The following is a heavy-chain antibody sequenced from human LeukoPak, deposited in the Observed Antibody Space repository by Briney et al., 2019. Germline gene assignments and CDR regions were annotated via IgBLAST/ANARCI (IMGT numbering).Heavy chain of an antibody. CDR2: ISYDGSNK. CDR3: AKVSQRGDYGVY. J-gene: IGHJ4*02. CDR1: GFTFSSYG. Sequence: PGGSLRLSCAASGFTFSSYGMHWVRQAPGKGLEWVAVISYDGSNKYYADSVKGRFTISRDNSKNTLYLQMNSLRAEDTAVYYCAKVSQRGDYGVYWGQGTLVTVSS. V-gene: IGHV3-30*18. D-gene: IGHD2-2*01.